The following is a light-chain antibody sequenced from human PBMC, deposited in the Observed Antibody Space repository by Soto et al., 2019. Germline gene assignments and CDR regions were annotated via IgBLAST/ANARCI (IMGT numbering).Light chain of an antibody. CDR1: QSISIN. CDR2: AGS. Sequence: EIVLTQSPGTLSVSPGDRVTLSCRASQSISINLAWYQHKPGQAPRLLIHAGSTRATGIPARISGSGSGTEVTLTISSLQSEDFAVYYCQQFCNWPWTFGQGTKVEV. CDR3: QQFCNWPWT. V-gene: IGKV3D-15*01. J-gene: IGKJ1*01.